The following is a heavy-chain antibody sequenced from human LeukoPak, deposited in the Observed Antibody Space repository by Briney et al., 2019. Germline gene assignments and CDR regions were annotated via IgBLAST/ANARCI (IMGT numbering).Heavy chain of an antibody. CDR2: ISGSGGST. D-gene: IGHD2-2*01. J-gene: IGHJ4*02. CDR1: GFTFSSYG. V-gene: IGHV3-23*01. CDR3: AVQGGYCSITSCSPADY. Sequence: PGGSLRLSCAASGFTFSSYGMSWVRQAPGKGLEWVSAISGSGGSTYHADSVRGRFTISRDNSKNTLYLQMNSLRAEDTAVYYCAVQGGYCSITSCSPADYWGQGTLVTVSS.